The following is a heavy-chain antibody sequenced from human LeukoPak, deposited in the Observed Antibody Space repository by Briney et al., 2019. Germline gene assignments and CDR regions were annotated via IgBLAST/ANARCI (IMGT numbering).Heavy chain of an antibody. D-gene: IGHD3-3*01. V-gene: IGHV3-30*04. Sequence: RGSPRLSCAASGFTFSAYAMHWVRHAPGKGLERVAIISYDGNDYNYADSVQGRFTLSRDNSKKTLYLQKNTLRPEDTAIYYCAHPRGPLWSGYKYERYYFNAMDVWDQGTTVTVSS. CDR2: ISYDGNDY. CDR3: AHPRGPLWSGYKYERYYFNAMDV. J-gene: IGHJ6*02. CDR1: GFTFSAYA.